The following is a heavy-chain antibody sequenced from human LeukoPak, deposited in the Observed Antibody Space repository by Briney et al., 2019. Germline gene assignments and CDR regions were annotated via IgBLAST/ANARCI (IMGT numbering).Heavy chain of an antibody. CDR1: GFTFSSYS. D-gene: IGHD5-18*01. J-gene: IGHJ4*02. Sequence: GGSLRLSCAASGFTFSSYSMNWVRQAPGKGLEWVSSISSSSSYIYYADSVKGRFTISRDNAKNSLYLQMNSLRAEDTAVYYCARDPRGHSHGSHFDYWGQGTLVTVSS. V-gene: IGHV3-21*01. CDR2: ISSSSSYI. CDR3: ARDPRGHSHGSHFDY.